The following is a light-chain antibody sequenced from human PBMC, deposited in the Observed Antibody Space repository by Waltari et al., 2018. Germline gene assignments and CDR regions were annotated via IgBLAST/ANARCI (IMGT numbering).Light chain of an antibody. CDR2: DVT. J-gene: IGLJ2*01. V-gene: IGLV2-11*01. CDR1: SSAVGGYDY. Sequence: QSALTQPRPVSGSPGQSVTISCTATSSAVGGYDYVSWYQQHPGKAPKLMIYDVTKRTSWVPDRFSGSKSGNTASLTISGLQAEDEADYYCCSYAGSVVFGGGTKLTVL. CDR3: CSYAGSVV.